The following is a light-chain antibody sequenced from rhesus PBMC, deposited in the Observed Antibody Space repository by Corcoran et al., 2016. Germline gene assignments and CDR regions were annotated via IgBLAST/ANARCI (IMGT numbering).Light chain of an antibody. CDR3: LQSSNWPRT. Sequence: EIVMTQSPATLALSPGERATLSCRASQSVSSYLAWYQQKPGQAPRLLIYGTSSRATAIPAQFSGIGSGTEFTLTISSREPEDVGVYFDLQSSNWPRTFGQGTKVEIK. CDR1: QSVSSY. CDR2: GTS. J-gene: IGKJ1*01. V-gene: IGKV3-24*03.